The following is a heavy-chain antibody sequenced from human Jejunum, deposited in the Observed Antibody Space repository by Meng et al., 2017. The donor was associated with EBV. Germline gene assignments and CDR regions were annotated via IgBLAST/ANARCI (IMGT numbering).Heavy chain of an antibody. CDR3: ARAPSKAGYYVGFDS. J-gene: IGHJ4*02. V-gene: IGHV3-11*01. D-gene: IGHD3-10*02. CDR1: GLSLRDYY. CDR2: ISSSGNSTI. Sequence: RLLDSGRALVTPGGVLVFSVAALGLSLRDYYMGWLRQVPGKGLEWISYISSSGNSTIYYADSVEGRFTISRDNTKNSLYLQMNSLRAEDTAVYYCARAPSKAGYYVGFDSWGQGTLVTVSS.